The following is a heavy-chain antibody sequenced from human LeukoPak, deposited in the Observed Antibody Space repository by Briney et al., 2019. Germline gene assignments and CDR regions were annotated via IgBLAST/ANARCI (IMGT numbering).Heavy chain of an antibody. D-gene: IGHD2-8*01. CDR1: GYTFTGHY. V-gene: IGHV1-2*02. CDR2: INPNSGGP. CDR3: AKVGYCTHGVCYSMVV. Sequence: ASVKVSCKASGYTFTGHYIHWVRQAPGQGFEWMGWINPNSGGPNYAQKFQGRVTLTRDTSISTAYMELSSLRSDDTAIYYCAKVGYCTHGVCYSMVVWGIGTTVTVSS. J-gene: IGHJ6*03.